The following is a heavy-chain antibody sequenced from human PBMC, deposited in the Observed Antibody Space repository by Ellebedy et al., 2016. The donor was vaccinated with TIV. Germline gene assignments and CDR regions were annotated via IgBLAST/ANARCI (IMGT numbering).Heavy chain of an antibody. CDR3: ARSQGAAARFDT. CDR1: GFNASGNY. CDR2: IYAGGAT. J-gene: IGHJ5*02. D-gene: IGHD6-13*01. Sequence: GESLKISCEASGFNASGNYMSWVRQAPGKGLEWVSVIYAGGATFYSDSVNGRFTISRDSSKNTLYLQMKSLRVDETAMYFCARSQGAAARFDTWGQGTLVTVSS. V-gene: IGHV3-66*01.